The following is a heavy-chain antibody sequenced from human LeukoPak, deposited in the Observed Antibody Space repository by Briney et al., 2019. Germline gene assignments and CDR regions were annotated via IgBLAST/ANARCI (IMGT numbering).Heavy chain of an antibody. Sequence: ASVKVSCKASGYTFTSYGISWVRQAPGQGLEWMGWISAHNGNTNYAQKLQGRVTMTTDTSTSTAYMELRSLRSDDTAVYYCARETFRGYAADYWGQGTLVTVSS. CDR1: GYTFTSYG. CDR3: ARETFRGYAADY. CDR2: ISAHNGNT. D-gene: IGHD5-12*01. J-gene: IGHJ4*02. V-gene: IGHV1-18*01.